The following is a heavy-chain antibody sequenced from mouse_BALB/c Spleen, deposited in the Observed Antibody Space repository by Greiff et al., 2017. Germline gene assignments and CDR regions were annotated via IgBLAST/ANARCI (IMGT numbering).Heavy chain of an antibody. D-gene: IGHD2-3*01. CDR1: GFTFSNYW. J-gene: IGHJ3*01. Sequence: EVKLMESGGGLVQPGGSMKLSCVASGFTFSNYWMNWVRQSPEKGLEWVAEIRLKSNNYATHYAESVKGRFTISRDDSKSSVYLQMNNLRAEDTGIYYCTREDGYYFAYWGQGTLVTVSA. CDR2: IRLKSNNYAT. V-gene: IGHV6-6*02. CDR3: TREDGYYFAY.